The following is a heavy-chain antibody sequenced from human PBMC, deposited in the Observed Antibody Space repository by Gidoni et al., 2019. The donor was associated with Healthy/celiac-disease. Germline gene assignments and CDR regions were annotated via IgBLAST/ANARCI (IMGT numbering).Heavy chain of an antibody. J-gene: IGHJ6*02. D-gene: IGHD3-22*01. V-gene: IGHV2-26*01. CDR2: IFSNDEK. CDR3: ARTPAIGYDSSGYPSPIHGMDV. Sequence: QVTLKESGPVLVKPTETLTLTCTVSGFSLSNARMGVSWIRQPPGKALEWLAHIFSNDEKSYSTSLKSRLTISKDTSKSQVVLTMTNMDPVDTATYYCARTPAIGYDSSGYPSPIHGMDVWGQGTTVTVSS. CDR1: GFSLSNARMG.